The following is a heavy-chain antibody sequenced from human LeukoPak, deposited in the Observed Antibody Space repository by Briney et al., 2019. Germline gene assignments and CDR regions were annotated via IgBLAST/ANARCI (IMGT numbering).Heavy chain of an antibody. J-gene: IGHJ5*02. CDR2: MNPYSGKT. CDR3: ARGKYSSRGNLFDP. Sequence: GASVKVSCKASGYTFTSYYMHWVRQATGQGLEWMGWMNPYSGKTGYAQNFQGRVTITRNISISTAYMELSTLRSEDTAVYYCARGKYSSRGNLFDPWGQGTLVTVSS. CDR1: GYTFTSYY. V-gene: IGHV1-8*03. D-gene: IGHD6-13*01.